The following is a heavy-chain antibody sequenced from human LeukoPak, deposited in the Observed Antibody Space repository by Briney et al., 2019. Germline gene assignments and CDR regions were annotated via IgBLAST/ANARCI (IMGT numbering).Heavy chain of an antibody. CDR3: AKDRGYSYGPASPSIYYYGMDV. D-gene: IGHD5-18*01. Sequence: PGRSLRLSCAASGFTFDDYAMHWVRQVPGKGLEWVAGIGWNGATIDYADSVKGRFTISRDNAKNSLYLQMNNLRAEDTALYYCAKDRGYSYGPASPSIYYYGMDVWGQGTTVTVSS. CDR2: IGWNGATI. V-gene: IGHV3-9*01. CDR1: GFTFDDYA. J-gene: IGHJ6*02.